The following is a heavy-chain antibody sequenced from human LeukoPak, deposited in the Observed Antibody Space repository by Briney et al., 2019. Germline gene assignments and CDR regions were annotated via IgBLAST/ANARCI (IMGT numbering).Heavy chain of an antibody. J-gene: IGHJ4*02. D-gene: IGHD5-24*01. Sequence: GGSLRLSCAASGFTFSNSLMHWVRQVPGKGLVWVARIDTDGSTTHYAASVKGRFTISRDNAKNTLYLQMNTLRAEDTAVYYCVRDRDGYDYWGQGTLVTVSS. CDR2: IDTDGSTT. V-gene: IGHV3-74*01. CDR1: GFTFSNSL. CDR3: VRDRDGYDY.